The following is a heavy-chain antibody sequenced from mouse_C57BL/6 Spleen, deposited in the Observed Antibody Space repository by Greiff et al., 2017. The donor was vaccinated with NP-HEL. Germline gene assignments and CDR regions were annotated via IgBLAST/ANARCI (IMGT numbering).Heavy chain of an antibody. Sequence: EVQLVESGGDLVKPGGSLKLSCAASGFTFSSYGMSWVRQTPDKRLEWVATISSGGSYTYYPASVKGRFTISRDNAKNTLYLQMSSLKSEDTAMYYCARHFNFYFDYWGQGTTLTVSS. CDR3: ARHFNFYFDY. V-gene: IGHV5-6*01. D-gene: IGHD1-3*01. J-gene: IGHJ2*01. CDR1: GFTFSSYG. CDR2: ISSGGSYT.